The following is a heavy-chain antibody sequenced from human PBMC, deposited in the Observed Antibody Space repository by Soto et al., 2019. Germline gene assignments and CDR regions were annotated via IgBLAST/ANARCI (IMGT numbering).Heavy chain of an antibody. CDR3: ARGVFNGGYSPSPTDYGMDV. V-gene: IGHV3-30-3*01. CDR2: ISYDGSNK. CDR1: GFTFSSYA. D-gene: IGHD6-13*01. J-gene: IGHJ6*02. Sequence: HPGGSLRLSCAASGFTFSSYAMHWVRQAPGKGLEWVAVISYDGSNKYYADSVKGRFTISRDNSKNTLYLQMNSLRAEDTAVYYCARGVFNGGYSPSPTDYGMDVWGQGTTVTVSS.